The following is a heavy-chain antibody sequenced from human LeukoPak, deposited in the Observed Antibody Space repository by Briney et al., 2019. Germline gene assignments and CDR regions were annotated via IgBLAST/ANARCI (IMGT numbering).Heavy chain of an antibody. Sequence: GGSLRLSCAASGFTFSSFWMSWVRQAPGKGLEWVANINQDGSEKYYVDSVKGRFTISRDNAKNSLYLQVSSLGAEDTAVYYCARDTDSSGFYHYYFDYWGQGTLVTASS. J-gene: IGHJ4*02. CDR2: INQDGSEK. CDR1: GFTFSSFW. V-gene: IGHV3-7*04. D-gene: IGHD3-22*01. CDR3: ARDTDSSGFYHYYFDY.